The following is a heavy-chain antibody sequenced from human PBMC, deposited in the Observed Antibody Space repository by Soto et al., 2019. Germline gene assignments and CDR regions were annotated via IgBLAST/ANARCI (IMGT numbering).Heavy chain of an antibody. CDR2: IYYSGST. D-gene: IGHD1-26*01. V-gene: IGHV4-59*01. CDR3: ASGPLSGSSGFDP. Sequence: PSETLSLTCTVSGGSISSYYWSWIRQPPGKGLEWIGYIYYSGSTNYNPSLKSRVTISVDTSKNQFSLKLSSVTAADTAVYYCASGPLSGSSGFDPWGQGTLVTVSS. CDR1: GGSISSYY. J-gene: IGHJ5*02.